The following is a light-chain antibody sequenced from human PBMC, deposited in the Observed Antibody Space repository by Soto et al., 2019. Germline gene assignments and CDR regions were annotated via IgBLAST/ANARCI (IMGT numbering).Light chain of an antibody. CDR1: QSVLYSSNNKNY. J-gene: IGKJ5*01. CDR3: QQHNSFSIT. CDR2: KAS. V-gene: IGKV4-1*01. Sequence: IVMTQSPDSLAVSLSERATINCKSSQSVLYSSNNKNYLAWYQQKPGKAPKLLIYKASSLESGVPSRFSGSGSGTEFPLTINSLQADDFATYYCQQHNSFSITFGQGTRLEI.